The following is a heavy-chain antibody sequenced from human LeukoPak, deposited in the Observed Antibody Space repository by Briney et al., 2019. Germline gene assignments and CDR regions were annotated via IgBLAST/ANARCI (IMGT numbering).Heavy chain of an antibody. CDR3: ARGRFGELLFDI. V-gene: IGHV4-38-2*02. CDR2: IYHTGET. J-gene: IGHJ4*02. CDR1: GYSISGGYY. D-gene: IGHD3-10*01. Sequence: SETLSLTCTVTGYSISGGYYWGWLRQSPGKGLEWIASIYHTGETHYNPSLKSRVSISVDTSNNQFSLRSTSATAADTAMYYCARGRFGELLFDIWGQGTLVTVSS.